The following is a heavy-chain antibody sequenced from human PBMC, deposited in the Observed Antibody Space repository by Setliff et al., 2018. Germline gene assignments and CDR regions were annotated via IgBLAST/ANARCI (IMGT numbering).Heavy chain of an antibody. V-gene: IGHV4-39*01. CDR1: GGSISSSNYY. CDR2: INYRGST. J-gene: IGHJ6*03. Sequence: TLSLTCSVSGGSISSSNYYWGWIRQSPGKGLEWIGSINYRGSTYDNPSLKSRVTMSVDTSKSHFSLRLSSVTAAYTAIYYCARHVGIRGRGYNYYYSYRGVWGKGTTVTVSS. D-gene: IGHD3-10*01. CDR3: ARHVGIRGRGYNYYYSYRGV.